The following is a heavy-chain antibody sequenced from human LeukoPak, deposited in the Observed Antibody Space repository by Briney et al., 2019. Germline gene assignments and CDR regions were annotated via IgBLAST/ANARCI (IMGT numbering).Heavy chain of an antibody. D-gene: IGHD5-18*01. CDR1: GFTVSGNY. CDR3: ARDQVPALAN. J-gene: IGHJ4*02. Sequence: GGSLRLCCAASGFTVSGNYMSWVRQAPGKGLEWVSIIYSGGGTYYADSVKGRFTISRDNSKNTLYLQMNSLRAEDTAVYYCARDQVPALANWGQGTLVTVSS. V-gene: IGHV3-66*01. CDR2: IYSGGGT.